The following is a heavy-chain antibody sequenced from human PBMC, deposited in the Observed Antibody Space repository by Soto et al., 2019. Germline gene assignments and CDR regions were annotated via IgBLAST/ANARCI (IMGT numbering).Heavy chain of an antibody. J-gene: IGHJ6*02. V-gene: IGHV4-31*03. CDR2: IYYSGST. Sequence: QVQLQESGPGLVKPSQTLSLTCTVSGGSISSGGYYWSWIRQHPGKGLEWIGYIYYSGSTYYNPSLKSRVTISVDTSKNQFSLRLSSVTAADTAVYYCARDVVVVATPYGMDVWGQGTTVTVSS. CDR1: GGSISSGGYY. D-gene: IGHD2-15*01. CDR3: ARDVVVVATPYGMDV.